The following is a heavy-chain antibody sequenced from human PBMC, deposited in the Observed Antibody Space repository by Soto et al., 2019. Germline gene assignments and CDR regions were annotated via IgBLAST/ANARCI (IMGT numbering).Heavy chain of an antibody. CDR1: GYSISSSNW. V-gene: IGHV4-28*01. D-gene: IGHD3-22*01. Sequence: SETLSLTCAVSGYSISSSNWWGWIRQPPGKGLEWIGYIYYSGSTYYNPSLKSRVTMSVDTSKNQFSLKLSSVTAVDTAVYYCARSIEYDSSGYYSTPAPDAFDIWGQETMVTVSS. CDR2: IYYSGST. J-gene: IGHJ3*02. CDR3: ARSIEYDSSGYYSTPAPDAFDI.